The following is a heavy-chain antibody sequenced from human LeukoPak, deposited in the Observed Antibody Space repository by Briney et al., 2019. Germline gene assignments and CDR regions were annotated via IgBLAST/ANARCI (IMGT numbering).Heavy chain of an antibody. V-gene: IGHV4-30-4*07. J-gene: IGHJ4*02. D-gene: IGHD3-3*01. CDR1: GGSISSGGYS. Sequence: PSETLSLTCAVSGGSISSGGYSWSWIRQPPGKGLEWIGYIYYSGSTYYNPSLKSRVTISVDTSKNQFSLKLSSVTAADTAVYYCARSTEWIFGFPFDYWGRGTLVTVSS. CDR2: IYYSGST. CDR3: ARSTEWIFGFPFDY.